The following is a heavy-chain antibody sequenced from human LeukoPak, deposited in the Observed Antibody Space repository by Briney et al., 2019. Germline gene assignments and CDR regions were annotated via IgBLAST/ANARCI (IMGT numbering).Heavy chain of an antibody. J-gene: IGHJ3*02. V-gene: IGHV3-53*01. Sequence: GGSLRLSCAASGFTVSSNYMSWVRHAPGKGLESVSVIYSGGSTYYADSVKGRFTISRDNSKNTLYLQMNSLRAEDTAVYYCAREGTVTTLGDAFDIWGQGTMVTVSS. CDR1: GFTVSSNY. CDR3: AREGTVTTLGDAFDI. CDR2: IYSGGST. D-gene: IGHD4-17*01.